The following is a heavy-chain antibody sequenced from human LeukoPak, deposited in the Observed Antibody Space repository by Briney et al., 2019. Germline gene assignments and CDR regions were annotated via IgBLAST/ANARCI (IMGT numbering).Heavy chain of an antibody. CDR3: ARHSDFWTSAGFDP. J-gene: IGHJ5*02. Sequence: SETLSLTCAVYGESFSGYYWSWIRQPPGKGLTWIGEINHSGIINYNPSLKSRVTISVDTSKNQFSLKLSSVTAADTAVYYCARHSDFWTSAGFDPWGQGTLVTVSS. CDR1: GESFSGYY. D-gene: IGHD3-3*01. V-gene: IGHV4-34*01. CDR2: INHSGII.